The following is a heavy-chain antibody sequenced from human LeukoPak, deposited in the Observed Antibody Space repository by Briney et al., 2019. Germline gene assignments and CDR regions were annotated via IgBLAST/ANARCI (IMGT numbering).Heavy chain of an antibody. CDR2: IYWDDDK. J-gene: IGHJ4*02. D-gene: IGHD2-15*01. V-gene: IGHV2-5*02. CDR3: AHRLDCSGGSCSSFDY. Sequence: SGPTLVNPTQTPTLTCTFSGFSLSTSGVGVGWIRQPPGKALEWLALIYWDDDKRYSPSLKSRLTITKDTSKNQVVLTMTNMDPVDTATYYCAHRLDCSGGSCSSFDYWGQGTLVTVSS. CDR1: GFSLSTSGVG.